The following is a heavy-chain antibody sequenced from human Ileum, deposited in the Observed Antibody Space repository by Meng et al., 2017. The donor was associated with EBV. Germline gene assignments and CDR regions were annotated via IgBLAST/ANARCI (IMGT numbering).Heavy chain of an antibody. V-gene: IGHV4-59*08. CDR1: GCSISSYY. D-gene: IGHD2-15*01. Sequence: LQESCQGLVQPSGTLSLTCTVSGCSISSYYWRWIRQPPGKGLEWIGYIYYSGSTNYNPSLKSRVTISVDTSKNQFSLNLSSVTAADTAVYYCARGGWSLDYWGQGTLVTVSS. CDR3: ARGGWSLDY. CDR2: IYYSGST. J-gene: IGHJ4*02.